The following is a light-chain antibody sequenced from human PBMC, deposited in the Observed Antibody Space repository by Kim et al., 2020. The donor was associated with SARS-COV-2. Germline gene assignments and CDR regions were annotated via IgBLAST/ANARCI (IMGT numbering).Light chain of an antibody. V-gene: IGKV3-20*01. CDR3: QQYGSSPPYN. Sequence: EIVSTQSPGTLSLSPGERAIFSCRASQSVSSNSLAWYQQKAGQAPRLLIYGASRRATGIPDRFSGSGSGTDFTLTIRRLEPEDFAVYYCQQYGSSPPYNFGQGTRLEIK. CDR2: GAS. CDR1: QSVSSNS. J-gene: IGKJ5*01.